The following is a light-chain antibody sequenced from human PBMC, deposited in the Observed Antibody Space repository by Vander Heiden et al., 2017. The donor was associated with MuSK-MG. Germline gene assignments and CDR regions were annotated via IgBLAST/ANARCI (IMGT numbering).Light chain of an antibody. CDR3: QQYGNSPAT. CDR1: QSVSSSY. J-gene: IGKJ2*01. CDR2: AAS. V-gene: IGKV3-20*01. Sequence: EIVFTQSPGTLSWSPRERATPACRASQSVSSSYLAWYQQKPGHAPRLLIYAASSRATGIPASFSGSGSGTDFTLTISRLEPEDFAVYYCQQYGNSPATFGQGTKLEIK.